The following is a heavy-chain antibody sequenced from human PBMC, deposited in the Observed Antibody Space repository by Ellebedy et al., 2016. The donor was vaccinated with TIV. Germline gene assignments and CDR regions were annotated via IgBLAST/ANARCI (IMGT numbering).Heavy chain of an antibody. J-gene: IGHJ4*02. CDR1: GFTVSSNY. CDR2: IYSGGYT. Sequence: GGSLRLXCAASGFTVSSNYMSWVRQAPGKGLEWVSVIYSGGYTYYADSVEGRFTISRDNSKNTLYLQMNSLRAEDTAVYYCARWSLPFDYWGQGALVTVSS. CDR3: ARWSLPFDY. D-gene: IGHD1-26*01. V-gene: IGHV3-53*01.